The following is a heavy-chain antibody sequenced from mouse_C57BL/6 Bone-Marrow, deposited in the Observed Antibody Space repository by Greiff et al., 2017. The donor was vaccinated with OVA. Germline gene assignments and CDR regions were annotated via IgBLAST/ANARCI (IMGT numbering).Heavy chain of an antibody. V-gene: IGHV1-64*01. CDR1: GYTFTSYW. CDR2: IHPNSGST. D-gene: IGHD1-1*01. CDR3: ARSHYYGSGALY. Sequence: QVQLQQPGAELVKPGASVKLSCKASGYTFTSYWMHWVKQRPGQGLEWIGMIHPNSGSTNYNEKFKSKATLTVDKSSSTAYMQLSSLTSEDSAVYYCARSHYYGSGALYWGQGTTLTDSS. J-gene: IGHJ2*01.